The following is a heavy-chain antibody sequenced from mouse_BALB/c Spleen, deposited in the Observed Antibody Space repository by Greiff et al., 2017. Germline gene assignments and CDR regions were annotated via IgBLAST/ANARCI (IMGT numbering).Heavy chain of an antibody. J-gene: IGHJ4*01. CDR2: IDTSDSYT. CDR1: GYTFTDYW. D-gene: IGHD1-1*01. V-gene: IGHV1-69*01. CDR3: ARSSGSSGMDY. Sequence: VQLQQPGAELVMPGASVKMSCKASGYTFTDYWMHWVKQRPGQGLEWIGAIDTSDSYTSYNQKFKGKATLTVDESSSTAYMQLSSLTSEDSAVYYCARSSGSSGMDYWGQGTSVTVSS.